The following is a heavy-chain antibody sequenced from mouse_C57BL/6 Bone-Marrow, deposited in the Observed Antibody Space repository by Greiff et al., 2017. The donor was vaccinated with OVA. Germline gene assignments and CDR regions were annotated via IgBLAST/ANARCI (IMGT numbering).Heavy chain of an antibody. CDR3: ARGGYYGSSYEGFAY. CDR2: IHPNSGST. Sequence: VQLQQPGAELVKPGASVKLSCKASGYTFTSYWMHWVKQRPGQGLEWIGMIHPNSGSTNYNEKFKSKATLTVDKSSSTAYMQLSSLTSEDSAVYYCARGGYYGSSYEGFAYWGQGTLVTVSA. CDR1: GYTFTSYW. J-gene: IGHJ3*01. V-gene: IGHV1-64*01. D-gene: IGHD1-1*01.